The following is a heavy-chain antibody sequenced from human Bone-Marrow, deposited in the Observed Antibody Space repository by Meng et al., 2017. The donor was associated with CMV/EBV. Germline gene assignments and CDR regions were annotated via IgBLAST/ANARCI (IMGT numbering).Heavy chain of an antibody. CDR1: GGSISSGDYY. V-gene: IGHV4-30-4*08. J-gene: IGHJ4*02. CDR2: IYYSGST. CDR3: ARVRDLFRYFDY. Sequence: SETLSLTCTVSGGSISSGDYYWSWIRQPPGKGLEWIGYIYYSGSTYYNPSLKSRVTISVDTSKNHFSLKLTSVTAADTAVYYCARVRDLFRYFDYWGQGTRVTVSS.